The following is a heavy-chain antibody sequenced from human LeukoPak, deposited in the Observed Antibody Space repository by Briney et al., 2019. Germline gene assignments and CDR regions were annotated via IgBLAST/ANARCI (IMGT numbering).Heavy chain of an antibody. J-gene: IGHJ6*02. CDR2: INTNTGNP. CDR3: ARVSSYYYGSGSYYNPSYYYYGMDV. Sequence: ASVKVSCKASGYTFTSYAMNWVRQAPGQGLEWMGWINTNTGNPTYAQGFTGRFVFSLDTSVSTAYLQISSLKAEDTAVYYCARVSSYYYGSGSYYNPSYYYYGMDVWGQGTTVTVSS. V-gene: IGHV7-4-1*02. D-gene: IGHD3-10*01. CDR1: GYTFTSYA.